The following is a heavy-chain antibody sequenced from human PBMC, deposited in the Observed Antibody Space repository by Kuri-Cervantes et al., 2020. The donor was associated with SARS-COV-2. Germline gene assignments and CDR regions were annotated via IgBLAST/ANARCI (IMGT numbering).Heavy chain of an antibody. CDR1: GASFSGYY. CDR3: AAKGCHNQKRTSCYNDY. V-gene: IGHV4-34*01. Sequence: SHPLSPTCAPYGASFSGYYWSWVRQLPGKGLEWIGEINHSGSTNYNPSLKSRVTISVDTSKNQFSLKLSSVTAADTAVYYCAAKGCHNQKRTSCYNDYWGQGTLVTVSS. J-gene: IGHJ4*02. CDR2: INHSGST. D-gene: IGHD2-2*01.